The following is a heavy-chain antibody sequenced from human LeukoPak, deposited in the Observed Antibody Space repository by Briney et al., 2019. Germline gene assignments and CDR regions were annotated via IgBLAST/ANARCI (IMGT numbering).Heavy chain of an antibody. Sequence: GESLKISCKGSGYSFTNYWIGWVRQMPGKGLKWMGIIYPGDSDTRYSPSFQGQVTISADKSISTAYLQWNSLKASDTAMYYCAMPYYYDSSGYYRLDYWGQGTLVTVSS. J-gene: IGHJ4*02. CDR3: AMPYYYDSSGYYRLDY. CDR2: IYPGDSDT. V-gene: IGHV5-51*01. D-gene: IGHD3-22*01. CDR1: GYSFTNYW.